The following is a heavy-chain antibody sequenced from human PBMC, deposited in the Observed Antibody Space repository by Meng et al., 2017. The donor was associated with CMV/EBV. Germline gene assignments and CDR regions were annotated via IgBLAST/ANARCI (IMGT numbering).Heavy chain of an antibody. CDR3: ARRRGRHSGGGSYYFDY. CDR1: GFTFSSYS. D-gene: IGHD4-23*01. J-gene: IGHJ4*02. CDR2: ISSSSSYI. V-gene: IGHV3-21*01. Sequence: GESLKISCAASGFTFSSYSMNWVRQAPGEGLEWVSSISSSSSYIYYADSVKGRFTISRDNAKNSLYLQMNSLRAEDTAVYYCARRRGRHSGGGSYYFDYWGQGTLVTVSS.